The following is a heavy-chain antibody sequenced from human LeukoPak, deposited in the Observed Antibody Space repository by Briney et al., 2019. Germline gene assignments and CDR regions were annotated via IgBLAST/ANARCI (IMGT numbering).Heavy chain of an antibody. V-gene: IGHV3-11*04. CDR1: GFRFSDYY. CDR3: ARDLYSYGYYFDY. Sequence: GGSLRLSCAASGFRFSDYYMSWIRQAPGKGLEWVSYISSSGSTIYYADSVKGRFTISRDNAKNSLYLQMNSLRAEDTAVYYCARDLYSYGYYFDYWGQGTLVTVSS. D-gene: IGHD5-18*01. J-gene: IGHJ4*02. CDR2: ISSSGSTI.